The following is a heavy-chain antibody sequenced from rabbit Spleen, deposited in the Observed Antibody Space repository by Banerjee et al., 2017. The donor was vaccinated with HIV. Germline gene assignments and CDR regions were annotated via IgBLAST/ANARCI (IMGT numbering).Heavy chain of an antibody. D-gene: IGHD6-1*01. CDR2: IDIGSSGFT. CDR1: GVSFSFNSY. CDR3: ARVGGVNVYGYATL. V-gene: IGHV1S40*01. Sequence: QSLEESGGDLVKPGASLTLTCTASGVSFSFNSYMCWVRQAPGKGLEWIACIDIGSSGFTYFASWAKGRFTISKTSSTTVTLQMTSLTAADTATYFCARVGGVNVYGYATLWGPGTLVTVS. J-gene: IGHJ6*01.